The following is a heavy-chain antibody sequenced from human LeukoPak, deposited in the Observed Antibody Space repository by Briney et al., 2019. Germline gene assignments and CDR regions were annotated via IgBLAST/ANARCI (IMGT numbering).Heavy chain of an antibody. CDR2: MNPNSGNT. V-gene: IGHV1-8*01. CDR1: GYTFTSYD. Sequence: ASVTVSCTASGYTFTSYDINWVRQATGQGLEWMGWMNPNSGNTGYAQKFQGRVTMTRNTSISTAYMELSSLRSEDTAVYYCARVLSKWELSLYYWGQGTLVTVSS. CDR3: ARVLSKWELSLYY. J-gene: IGHJ4*02. D-gene: IGHD3-16*02.